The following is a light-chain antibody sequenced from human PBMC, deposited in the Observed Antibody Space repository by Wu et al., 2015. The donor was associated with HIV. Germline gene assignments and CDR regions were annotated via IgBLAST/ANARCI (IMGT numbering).Light chain of an antibody. Sequence: DIQLTQSPSFLSASVGDTVTIACRASQDISKYLLWYQQVPGKAPKLLIYSASTLQNGVPSRFSGRGSGPEFTLTISSLQPDDFAVYYCQQDFSYPLTFGPGTRVDIK. CDR1: QDISKY. J-gene: IGKJ3*01. CDR2: SAS. CDR3: QQDFSYPLT. V-gene: IGKV1-9*01.